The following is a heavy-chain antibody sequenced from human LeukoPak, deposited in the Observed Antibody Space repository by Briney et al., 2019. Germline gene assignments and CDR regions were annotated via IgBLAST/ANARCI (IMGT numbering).Heavy chain of an antibody. CDR1: GGSISSSSHY. Sequence: SETLSLTCTVSGGSISSSSHYWGWIRQPPGKGLEWIGSIYYSGSTYYNPSLKSRVTISVDTFKNQFSLKLSSVTAADTAVYYCARDEPINDIIDYWGQGTLVTVSS. D-gene: IGHD1-14*01. J-gene: IGHJ4*02. CDR3: ARDEPINDIIDY. V-gene: IGHV4-39*07. CDR2: IYYSGST.